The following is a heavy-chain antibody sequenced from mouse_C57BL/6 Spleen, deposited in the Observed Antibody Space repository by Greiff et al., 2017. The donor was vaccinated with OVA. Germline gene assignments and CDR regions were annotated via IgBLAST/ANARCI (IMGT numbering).Heavy chain of an antibody. CDR2: IHPNSGST. CDR1: GYTFTSYW. J-gene: IGHJ3*01. V-gene: IGHV1-64*01. CDR3: ARWGGPQAY. Sequence: QVQLKQPGAELVKPGASVKLSCKASGYTFTSYWMHWVKQRPGQGLEWIGMIHPNSGSTNYNEKFKSKATLTVDKSSSTAYMQLSSLTSEDSAVYYCARWGGPQAYWGQGTLVTVSA.